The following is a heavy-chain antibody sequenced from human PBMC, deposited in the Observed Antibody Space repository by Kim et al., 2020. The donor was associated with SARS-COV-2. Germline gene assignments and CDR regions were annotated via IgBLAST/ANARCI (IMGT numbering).Heavy chain of an antibody. Sequence: SVKVSCKASGGTFSSYAISWVRQAPGQGLEWMGGITPILGTANYAQKFQGRVTITADESTSTAYMELSSLRSEDTAVYYCARADTARVILPDAFDIWGQGTMVTVSS. J-gene: IGHJ3*02. CDR2: ITPILGTA. V-gene: IGHV1-69*13. CDR3: ARADTARVILPDAFDI. D-gene: IGHD5-18*01. CDR1: GGTFSSYA.